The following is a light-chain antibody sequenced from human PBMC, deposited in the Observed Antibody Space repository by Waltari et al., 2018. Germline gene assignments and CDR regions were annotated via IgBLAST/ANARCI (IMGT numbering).Light chain of an antibody. J-gene: IGLJ1*01. CDR3: SSYTSSSTLCV. Sequence: SALTQPASVSGSPGQSITISCTGTSSDVGGYNYVSWYQQHPGKAPKHMIYEVNNRPSGVSNRFSASKSANTASLTISGLQAEDEADYYCSSYTSSSTLCVFGTGTKVTVL. V-gene: IGLV2-14*01. CDR1: SSDVGGYNY. CDR2: EVN.